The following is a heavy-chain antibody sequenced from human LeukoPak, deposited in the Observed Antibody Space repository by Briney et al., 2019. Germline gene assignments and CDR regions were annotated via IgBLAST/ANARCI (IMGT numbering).Heavy chain of an antibody. D-gene: IGHD1-26*01. Sequence: ASVKVSCKVSGYTLTELSMHWVRQAPGKGLEWMGGFDPEDGETIYAQKFQGRVTMTEDTSTDTAYMELSSLRSEDTAVYYCATDLVVGGSYSDNWFDPWGQGTLATVSS. V-gene: IGHV1-24*01. J-gene: IGHJ5*02. CDR3: ATDLVVGGSYSDNWFDP. CDR2: FDPEDGET. CDR1: GYTLTELS.